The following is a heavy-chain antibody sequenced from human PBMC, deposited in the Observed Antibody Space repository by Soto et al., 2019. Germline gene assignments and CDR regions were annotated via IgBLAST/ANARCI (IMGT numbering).Heavy chain of an antibody. V-gene: IGHV3-21*01. D-gene: IGHD6-19*01. CDR1: GFTFSSYA. CDR2: ISYSGSYI. J-gene: IGHJ1*01. Sequence: GGSLRLSCAASGFTFSSYAMNWVRQAPGKGLEWVSTISYSGSYIYYADSVKGRFTISRDNAKKTLYLQMNSLRAEDTAVYYCARGYSSGWYDGGGYFQYWGQGTLVTVSS. CDR3: ARGYSSGWYDGGGYFQY.